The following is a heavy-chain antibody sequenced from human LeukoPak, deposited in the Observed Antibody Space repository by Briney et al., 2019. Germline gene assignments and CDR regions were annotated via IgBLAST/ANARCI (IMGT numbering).Heavy chain of an antibody. CDR2: IYSGGST. CDR1: GFTVSSNY. Sequence: GGSLRLSCAASGFTVSSNYMSWVRQAPGKGLEWVSVIYSGGSTYYADSVKGRFTISRDNSKNTLYLQMNSLRAEDTAVYYCARLLGYYGSGSYQWPFDYWGQGTLVTVSS. D-gene: IGHD3-10*01. J-gene: IGHJ4*02. CDR3: ARLLGYYGSGSYQWPFDY. V-gene: IGHV3-66*04.